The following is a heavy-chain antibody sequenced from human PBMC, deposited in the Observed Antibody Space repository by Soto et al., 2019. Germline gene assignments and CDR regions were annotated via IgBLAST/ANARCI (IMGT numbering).Heavy chain of an antibody. CDR1: GGSISSGGYY. D-gene: IGHD1-26*01. CDR2: IYYSGST. V-gene: IGHV4-31*11. Sequence: SETLSLTCAVSGGSISSGGYYWSWIRQHPGKGLEWIGYIYYSGSTYYNPSLKSRVTISVDTSKNQFSLKLSSVTAADTAVYYCARGQASEYWELNWFDPWGQGTLVTVSS. J-gene: IGHJ5*02. CDR3: ARGQASEYWELNWFDP.